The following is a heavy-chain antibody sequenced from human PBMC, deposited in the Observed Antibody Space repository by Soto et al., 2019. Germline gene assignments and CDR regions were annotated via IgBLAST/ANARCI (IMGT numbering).Heavy chain of an antibody. J-gene: IGHJ4*02. CDR3: AVSSPDIVVLPSSIYFTS. D-gene: IGHD2-15*01. V-gene: IGHV3-9*02. Sequence: PGGSLRFSCVASGSSSDPFTMHWVRELPGKGLEWVAGLSWDRSTVAYADSVQGRFTISRDHAKNSVDLLMDSLRPDDTALYFCAVSSPDIVVLPSSIYFTSWGPGTQVTVSS. CDR1: GSSSDPFT. CDR2: LSWDRSTV.